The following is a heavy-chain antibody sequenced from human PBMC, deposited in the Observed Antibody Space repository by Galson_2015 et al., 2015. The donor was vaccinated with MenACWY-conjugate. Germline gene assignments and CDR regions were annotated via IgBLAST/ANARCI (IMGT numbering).Heavy chain of an antibody. CDR3: ARGVYDSSGYYFP. CDR1: GFTLSSYE. V-gene: IGHV3-48*03. CDR2: ISSSGNTI. D-gene: IGHD3-22*01. Sequence: SLRLCCAASGFTLSSYEMNWVRQAPGKGLEWVSYISSSGNTIYYADSVKGRFTISRDNAKNSLYLQMNSLRAEDTAVYYCARGVYDSSGYYFPWGQGTLVTVSS. J-gene: IGHJ1*01.